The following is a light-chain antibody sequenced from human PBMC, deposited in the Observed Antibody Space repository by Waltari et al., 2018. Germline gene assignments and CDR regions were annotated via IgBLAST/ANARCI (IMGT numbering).Light chain of an antibody. CDR2: EVT. V-gene: IGLV2-14*01. CDR3: SSYTSSATYV. J-gene: IGLJ1*01. Sequence: QSALTQPASVSGSPGQSITISCTGTGSDVGGYDFASWYQQHPGKAPKLFIYEVTNRPSGVSSRFSGSKSGNTASLTISGLQAEDEADYYCSSYTSSATYVFGTGTKVTVL. CDR1: GSDVGGYDF.